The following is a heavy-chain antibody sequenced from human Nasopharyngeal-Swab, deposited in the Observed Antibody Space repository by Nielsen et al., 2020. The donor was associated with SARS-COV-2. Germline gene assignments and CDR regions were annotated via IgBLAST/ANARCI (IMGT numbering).Heavy chain of an antibody. CDR3: TAKGH. J-gene: IGHJ4*02. Sequence: GESLKISCAASGFTFSNAWMNWVCQAPGKGLEWVGRIKSKTDGGTTDYAAPVKGRFTISRDDSKDTLFLEMNSLKIEDTAVYYCTAKGHWGQGTLVSVSS. CDR1: GFTFSNAW. V-gene: IGHV3-15*01. CDR2: IKSKTDGGTT.